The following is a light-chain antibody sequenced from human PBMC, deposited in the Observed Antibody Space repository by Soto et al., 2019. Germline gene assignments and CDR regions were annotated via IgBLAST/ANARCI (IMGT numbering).Light chain of an antibody. Sequence: EVVMTQSPATLSVSPGERVALSCRASQSISINLAWIQQKPGQGPRLLMIGASTRATGVPVRFSGSGSGTEFTLTINSLQSDYFATYYWQKYDKTPPWTLGQGTKVE. CDR1: QSISIN. CDR3: QKYDKTPPWT. CDR2: GAS. V-gene: IGKV3-15*01. J-gene: IGKJ1*01.